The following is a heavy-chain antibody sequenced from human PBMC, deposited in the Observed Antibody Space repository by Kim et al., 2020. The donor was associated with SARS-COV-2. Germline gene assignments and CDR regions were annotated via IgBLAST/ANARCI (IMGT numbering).Heavy chain of an antibody. D-gene: IGHD6-19*01. J-gene: IGHJ4*02. CDR2: ISSSSSYI. V-gene: IGHV3-21*01. CDR3: ARATVAVAGSLDY. Sequence: GGSLRLSCAASGFTFSSYSMNWVRQAPGKGLEWVSSISSSSSYIYYADSVKGRFTISRDNAKNSLYLQMNSLRAEDTAVYYCARATVAVAGSLDYWGQGTLVTVSS. CDR1: GFTFSSYS.